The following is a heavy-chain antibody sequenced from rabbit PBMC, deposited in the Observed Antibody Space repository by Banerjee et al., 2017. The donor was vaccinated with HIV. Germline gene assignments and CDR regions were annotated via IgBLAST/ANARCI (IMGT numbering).Heavy chain of an antibody. CDR2: IAGSDSAFT. CDR1: GFSFSSSDY. Sequence: QSLEESGGGLVQPEGSLALTCKASGFSFSSSDYICWVRQAPGKGLEWISCIAGSDSAFTYSATWAKGRFTISKTSSTTVTLQMTSLTAADTATYFCARDLAAVIGWNFNLWGPGTLVTVS. D-gene: IGHD1-1*01. V-gene: IGHV1S40*01. CDR3: ARDLAAVIGWNFNL. J-gene: IGHJ4*01.